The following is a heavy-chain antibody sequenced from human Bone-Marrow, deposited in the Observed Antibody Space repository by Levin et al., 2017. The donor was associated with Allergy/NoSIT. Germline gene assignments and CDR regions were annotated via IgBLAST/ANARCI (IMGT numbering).Heavy chain of an antibody. CDR3: ARRDSDGSNSFDY. CDR2: IFPSDSDT. Sequence: GESLKISCKGSGYTFTFNWIGWVRQMPGKGLEWMGIIFPSDSDTRVSPSFQGQIIMSVDKSTSTAYLQWSSLKASDSAMYYCARRDSDGSNSFDYWGQGTLVTVSS. D-gene: IGHD4-23*01. CDR1: GYTFTFNW. J-gene: IGHJ4*02. V-gene: IGHV5-51*01.